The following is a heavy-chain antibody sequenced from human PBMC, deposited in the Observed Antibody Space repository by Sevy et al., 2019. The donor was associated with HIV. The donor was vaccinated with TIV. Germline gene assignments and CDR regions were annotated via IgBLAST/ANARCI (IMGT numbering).Heavy chain of an antibody. CDR3: TTDSKKRGISALLDY. D-gene: IGHD7-27*01. CDR2: IKSKTDGGTT. Sequence: GGSLRLSCAASGFTFSNAWMNWVRQAPGKGLEWVGRIKSKTDGGTTDYAAPVKGRFTISRDDSKNTLYLQMNSLKTEDTAIYYRTTDSKKRGISALLDYWGQGTLVTVSS. J-gene: IGHJ4*02. V-gene: IGHV3-15*01. CDR1: GFTFSNAW.